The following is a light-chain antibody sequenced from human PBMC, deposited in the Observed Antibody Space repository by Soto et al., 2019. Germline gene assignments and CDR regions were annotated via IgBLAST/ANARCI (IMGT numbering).Light chain of an antibody. CDR2: EVS. CDR3: SSYTSSSTWV. CDR1: SSDVGGYDY. Sequence: QSALTQPPSVSGSPGQSITISCTGTSSDVGGYDYVSWYQQHPGKAPKVMIYEVSNRPSGVSNRFSASKSGKTASLTISGLQAEDEADYYCSSYTSSSTWVFGGGTKVTVL. J-gene: IGLJ3*02. V-gene: IGLV2-14*01.